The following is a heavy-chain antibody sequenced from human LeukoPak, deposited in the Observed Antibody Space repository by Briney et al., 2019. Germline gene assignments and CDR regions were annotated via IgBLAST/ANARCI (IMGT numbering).Heavy chain of an antibody. CDR1: GYTFTTYG. J-gene: IGHJ5*02. V-gene: IGHV1-18*01. Sequence: ASVKVSCKASGYTFTTYGISWVRLAPGQGLEWMGWISAYNGNTNYAQQFQGRVTMTTDTSMSTAYMELRSLRSDDTAVYYCARDLIAVRPGWFDPWGRGSLVTVSS. CDR3: ARDLIAVRPGWFDP. D-gene: IGHD6-6*01. CDR2: ISAYNGNT.